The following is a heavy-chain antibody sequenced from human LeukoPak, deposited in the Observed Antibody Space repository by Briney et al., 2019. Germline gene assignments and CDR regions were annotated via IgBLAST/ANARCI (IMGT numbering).Heavy chain of an antibody. CDR3: ARAHSPYYYYMDV. D-gene: IGHD4-11*01. Sequence: TSETLSLTCTVSGYSISSGYYWGWIRQPPGKGLEWIGSIYHSGSTYYNPSLKSRVTISVDTSKNQFSLKLSSVTAADTAVYYCARAHSPYYYYMDVWGKGTTVTVSS. V-gene: IGHV4-38-2*02. CDR2: IYHSGST. J-gene: IGHJ6*03. CDR1: GYSISSGYY.